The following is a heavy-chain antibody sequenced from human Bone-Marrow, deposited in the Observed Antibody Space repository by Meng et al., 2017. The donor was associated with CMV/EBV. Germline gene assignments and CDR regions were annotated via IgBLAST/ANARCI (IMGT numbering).Heavy chain of an antibody. CDR1: GYSFTTYW. Sequence: GGSLRLSCKGSGYSFTTYWIGWVRQMPGKGLEWMGIIYPGDSDTTYSPSFQGHVTISADKSISTAYLQWNSLKASDIAIYYCARHVKTGGAFDIWAQGTMVTVSS. V-gene: IGHV5-51*01. CDR3: ARHVKTGGAFDI. J-gene: IGHJ3*02. CDR2: IYPGDSDT.